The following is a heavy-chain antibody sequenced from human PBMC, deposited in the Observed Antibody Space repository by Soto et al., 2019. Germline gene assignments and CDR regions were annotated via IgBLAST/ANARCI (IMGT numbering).Heavy chain of an antibody. D-gene: IGHD3-3*01. CDR1: GFTFISYA. V-gene: IGHV3-23*01. CDR3: ANSRIXIFGVVTTDY. Sequence: GGSLRLSCAASGFTFISYAMSWVLQAPWKGLEWVSAISGSGGSTYYADSVKGRFTISRDNSKNTLYLQMNSLRAEDTAVYYCANSRIXIFGVVTTDYWGQGTLVTVLL. CDR2: ISGSGGST. J-gene: IGHJ4*02.